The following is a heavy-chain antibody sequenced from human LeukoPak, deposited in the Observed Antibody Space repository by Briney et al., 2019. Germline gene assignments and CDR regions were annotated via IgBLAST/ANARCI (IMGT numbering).Heavy chain of an antibody. CDR2: INHSGST. D-gene: IGHD5-12*01. V-gene: IGHV4-34*01. CDR1: GGSFSGYY. J-gene: IGHJ4*02. Sequence: SETLSLTCAVYGGSFSGYYWSWIRQPPGKGLEWIGEINHSGSTNYNPSLKSRVTISVDTSKNQFSLKLSSVTAADTAVYYCARHSGPTGYSGDDALWYWGQGTLVTVSS. CDR3: ARHSGPTGYSGDDALWY.